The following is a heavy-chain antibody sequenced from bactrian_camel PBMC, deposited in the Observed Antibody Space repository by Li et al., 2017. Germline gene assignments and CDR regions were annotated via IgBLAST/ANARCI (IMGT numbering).Heavy chain of an antibody. J-gene: IGHJ4*01. Sequence: HVQLVESGGDSVQAGGSLRLSCAFSGDTYSRYCMAWFRRAPGKEREGIAGIRRDGDEYYAGSVKGRFTISRDSAKNTLYLQLDSLSTEDTATYYCAKGRPRLGLVAADLDRGQGTQVTVS. CDR1: GDTYSRYC. V-gene: IGHV3S6*01. D-gene: IGHD7*01. CDR3: AKGRPRLGLVAADLD. CDR2: IRRDGDE.